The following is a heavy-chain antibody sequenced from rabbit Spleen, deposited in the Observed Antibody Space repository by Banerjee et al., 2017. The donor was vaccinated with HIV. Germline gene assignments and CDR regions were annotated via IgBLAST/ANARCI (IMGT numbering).Heavy chain of an antibody. CDR1: GVSFSGNSY. V-gene: IGHV1S45*01. CDR3: ARDLPGVIGWNFGW. CDR2: INVVTGKA. D-gene: IGHD4-1*01. Sequence: QEQLVESGGGLVKPGASLTLTCIASGVSFSGNSYICWVRQAPGKGLEWIACINVVTGKAVYASWAKGRYTFSVTSSTTVTLEMTSLTAADTATYFCARDLPGVIGWNFGWWGQGTLVTVS. J-gene: IGHJ3*01.